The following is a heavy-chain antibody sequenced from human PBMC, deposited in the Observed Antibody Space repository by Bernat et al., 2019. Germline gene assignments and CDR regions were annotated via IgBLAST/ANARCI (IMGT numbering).Heavy chain of an antibody. CDR3: ARSIVQYYGSGSYYTWFDP. J-gene: IGHJ5*02. CDR2: IIPIFGIA. V-gene: IGHV1-69*17. D-gene: IGHD3-10*01. Sequence: QVQLVQSGAEVKKPGSSVKVSCKASGGTFSSYAISWVRQAPGQGLEWMGGIIPIFGIANYAQKFQARVPITADNSTSTAYMELSSLRSEDTAVYYCARSIVQYYGSGSYYTWFDPWGQGTLVTVSS. CDR1: GGTFSSYA.